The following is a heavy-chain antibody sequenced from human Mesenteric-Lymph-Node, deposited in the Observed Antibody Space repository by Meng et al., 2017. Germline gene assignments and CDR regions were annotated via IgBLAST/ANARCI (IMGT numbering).Heavy chain of an antibody. Sequence: GESLKISCAASGFTFSSYSMNWVRQAPGKGLEWVSSISSSSSYIYYADSVNGRFTISRDNAKNSLYLQMNSLRAEDTAVYYCARLTGYCSSTSCYYYGGLFDYWGQGTLVTVSS. CDR2: ISSSSSYI. J-gene: IGHJ4*02. D-gene: IGHD2-2*01. CDR1: GFTFSSYS. CDR3: ARLTGYCSSTSCYYYGGLFDY. V-gene: IGHV3-21*01.